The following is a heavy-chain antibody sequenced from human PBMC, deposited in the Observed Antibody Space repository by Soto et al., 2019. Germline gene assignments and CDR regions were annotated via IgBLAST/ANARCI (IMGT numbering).Heavy chain of an antibody. J-gene: IGHJ3*02. CDR1: GYTLTELS. D-gene: IGHD6-6*01. V-gene: IGHV1-24*01. Sequence: ASVKVSCKVSGYTLTELSMHWVRQAPGKGLEWMGGFDPEDGETIYAQKFQGRVTMTEDTSTDTAYMELSSLRSEDTAVYYCATDSSSGRGAFDIWGQATMVTVSS. CDR3: ATDSSSGRGAFDI. CDR2: FDPEDGET.